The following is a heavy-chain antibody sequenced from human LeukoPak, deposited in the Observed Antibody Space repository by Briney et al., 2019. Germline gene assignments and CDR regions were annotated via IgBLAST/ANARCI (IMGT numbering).Heavy chain of an antibody. CDR2: ISDSGTSI. CDR1: GFTFCDSY. Sequence: GGSLRLSCAGSGFTFCDSYMSWIRQAPGKGLEWVSYISDSGTSIYYAESVKGRFTISRDNAKNSLYLQMNSVRAEDTAVYYCARRFRYHDAWISYYHFDYWGQGTLVTVSS. V-gene: IGHV3-11*01. D-gene: IGHD3-3*01. J-gene: IGHJ4*02. CDR3: ARRFRYHDAWISYYHFDY.